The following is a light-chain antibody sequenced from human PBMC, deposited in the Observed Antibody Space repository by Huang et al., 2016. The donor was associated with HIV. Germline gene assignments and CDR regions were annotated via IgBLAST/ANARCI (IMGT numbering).Light chain of an antibody. J-gene: IGKJ3*01. Sequence: DIQMTQSPSSLSASVGDRLTITCQASHDITNCLKWYQQKPEKAPKLLLYAAYDLETGVPSRFSGSGSGTVFNLSIVSLQPEDFATYFCQQYESVPLTFGPGTKVDVK. CDR3: QQYESVPLT. V-gene: IGKV1-33*01. CDR1: HDITNC. CDR2: AAY.